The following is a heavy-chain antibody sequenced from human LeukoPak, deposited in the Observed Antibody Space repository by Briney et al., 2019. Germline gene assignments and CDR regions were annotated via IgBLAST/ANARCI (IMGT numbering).Heavy chain of an antibody. CDR2: IIPIFGTA. Sequence: SVKVSCKASGYTFTSYGISWVRQAPGQGLEWMGRIIPIFGTANYAQKFQGRVTITTDESTSTAYMELSSLRSEDTAVYYCAKQQWLGPTDAFDIWGQGTMVTVSA. V-gene: IGHV1-69*05. CDR1: GYTFTSYG. D-gene: IGHD6-19*01. J-gene: IGHJ3*02. CDR3: AKQQWLGPTDAFDI.